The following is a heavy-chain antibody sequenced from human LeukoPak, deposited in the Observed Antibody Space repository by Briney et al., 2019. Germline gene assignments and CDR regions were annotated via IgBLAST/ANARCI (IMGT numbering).Heavy chain of an antibody. D-gene: IGHD1-1*01. J-gene: IGHJ4*02. Sequence: GASVKVSCKASGYTFTSEGISWVRQAPGQGLEWMGWISAYNGNTNYAQKLQGRLTLTTDTSTSTAYMDLRSLRSDDTAVYYCARDVSGPTTSITTRVPLDYWGQGTLVTVSS. CDR2: ISAYNGNT. CDR3: ARDVSGPTTSITTRVPLDY. V-gene: IGHV1-18*01. CDR1: GYTFTSEG.